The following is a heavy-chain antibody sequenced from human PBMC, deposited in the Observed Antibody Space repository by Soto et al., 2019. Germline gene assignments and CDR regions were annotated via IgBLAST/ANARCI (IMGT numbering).Heavy chain of an antibody. CDR2: IYASGSP. CDR3: ARGVGSSPPQY. D-gene: IGHD1-26*01. Sequence: SETLSLTCTISGGSVSVYYWSWIRQSTGQGLEWIGYIYASGSPYYNPSLRSRVTISADTSKNQISLKLTSPTAADTAVYYCARGVGSSPPQYWGRGTLVTAS. V-gene: IGHV4-59*02. CDR1: GGSVSVYY. J-gene: IGHJ4*02.